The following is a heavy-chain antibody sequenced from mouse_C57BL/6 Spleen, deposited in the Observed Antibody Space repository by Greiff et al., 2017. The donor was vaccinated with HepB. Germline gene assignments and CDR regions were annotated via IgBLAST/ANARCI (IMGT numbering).Heavy chain of an antibody. CDR3: ARVGYDYGFDY. Sequence: EVMLVESEGGLVQPGSSMKLSCTASGFTFSDYYMAWVRQVPEKGLEWVANINYDGSSTYYLDSLKSRFIISRDNAKNILYLQMSSLKSEDTATYYFARVGYDYGFDYWGQGTTLTVSS. J-gene: IGHJ2*01. CDR1: GFTFSDYY. CDR2: INYDGSST. V-gene: IGHV5-16*01. D-gene: IGHD2-4*01.